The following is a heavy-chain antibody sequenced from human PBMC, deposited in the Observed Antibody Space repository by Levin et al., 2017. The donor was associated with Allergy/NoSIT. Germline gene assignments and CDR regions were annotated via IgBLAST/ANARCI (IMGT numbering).Heavy chain of an antibody. Sequence: GESLKISCAASGFTFSSYGMHWVRQAPGKGLEWVAVISYDGSNKYYADSVKGRFTISRDNSKNTLYLQMNSLRAEDTAVYYCAKDLSGWVLMGGMDVWGQGTTVTVSS. CDR1: GFTFSSYG. CDR2: ISYDGSNK. CDR3: AKDLSGWVLMGGMDV. D-gene: IGHD2-8*01. V-gene: IGHV3-30*18. J-gene: IGHJ6*02.